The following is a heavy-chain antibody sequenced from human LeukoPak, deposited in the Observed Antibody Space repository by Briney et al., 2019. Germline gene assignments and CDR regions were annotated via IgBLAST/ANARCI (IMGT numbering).Heavy chain of an antibody. CDR1: GDSISSSSYY. CDR2: IYYSGST. J-gene: IGHJ5*02. CDR3: ASRYRFDP. Sequence: SETLSLTCTVSGDSISSSSYYWGWIRQPPGKGLEWIGSIYYSGSTYYNPSLKSRVTISVDTSKNQFSLKLSSVIAADTAVYYCASRYRFDPWGQGTLVTVSS. D-gene: IGHD1-1*01. V-gene: IGHV4-39*07.